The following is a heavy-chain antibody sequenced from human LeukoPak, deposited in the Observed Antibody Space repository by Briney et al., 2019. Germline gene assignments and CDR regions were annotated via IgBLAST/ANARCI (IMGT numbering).Heavy chain of an antibody. D-gene: IGHD3-22*01. CDR2: INPNSGGT. V-gene: IGHV1-2*02. CDR3: ARGNVHYYDSSGYYSFDY. Sequence: GASVKVSCKASGYTFTGYYMHWVRQAPGQGLEWMGWINPNSGGTNYAQKFQGRVTMTRDTSISTAYMELSRLRSDDTAVYYCARGNVHYYDSSGYYSFDYWGQGTLVPVSS. J-gene: IGHJ4*02. CDR1: GYTFTGYY.